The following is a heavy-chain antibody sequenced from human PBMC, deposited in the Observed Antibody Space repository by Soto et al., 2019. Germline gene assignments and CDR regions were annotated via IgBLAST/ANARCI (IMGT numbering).Heavy chain of an antibody. Sequence: VQLLESGGGLVQPGGSLRLSCAASGFTFSSYAMSWVRQAPGKGLEWVSGISGSGGSTYYADSVKGRFTISRDNSKNTLYLQMNSLRAEDTAVYYCAKGTLGYCSGGSCYLDYWGQGTLVTVSS. V-gene: IGHV3-23*01. CDR1: GFTFSSYA. J-gene: IGHJ4*02. CDR3: AKGTLGYCSGGSCYLDY. D-gene: IGHD2-15*01. CDR2: ISGSGGST.